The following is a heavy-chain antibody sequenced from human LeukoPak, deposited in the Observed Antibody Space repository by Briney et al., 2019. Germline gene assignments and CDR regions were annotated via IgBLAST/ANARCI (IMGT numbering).Heavy chain of an antibody. CDR1: GGSISSDY. D-gene: IGHD2-21*02. CDR3: ATLRGASTAVFDS. V-gene: IGHV4-59*08. J-gene: IGHJ4*02. Sequence: SETLSLTCTVSGGSISSDYWSWIRQSPGKRLEWIGYIHYSGAINYSPSLKSRVTISVDTSKNQFSLKLSSVTAADTALYYCATLRGASTAVFDSWGQGTLVTVSS. CDR2: IHYSGAI.